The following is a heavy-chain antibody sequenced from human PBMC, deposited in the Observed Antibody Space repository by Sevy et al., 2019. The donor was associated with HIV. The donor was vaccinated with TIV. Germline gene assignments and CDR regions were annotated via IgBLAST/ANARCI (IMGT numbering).Heavy chain of an antibody. CDR3: ATEYSYDY. Sequence: ASVKGSCKASGHTFSDYYIQWVRQAPGQGLEWMGWINSNSGAISYAQKFQGRVTMTSDTSISTVYMELSRLRSDDTAVYYCATEYSYDYWGQGTLVTVSS. CDR2: INSNSGAI. V-gene: IGHV1-2*02. CDR1: GHTFSDYY. J-gene: IGHJ4*02. D-gene: IGHD4-4*01.